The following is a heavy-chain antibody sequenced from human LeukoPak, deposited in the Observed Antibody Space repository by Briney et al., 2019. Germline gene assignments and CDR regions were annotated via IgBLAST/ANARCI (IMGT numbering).Heavy chain of an antibody. D-gene: IGHD3-22*01. J-gene: IGHJ4*02. Sequence: SETLSLTCAVYGGSFSGYYWSWIRQPPGKGLEWIGEINHSGSTNYNPSLKSRVTISVDTSKNQFSLKLSSVTAADTAVYYCAREENYYDSSGYHMTYDCWGQGTLVTVSS. CDR2: INHSGST. CDR3: AREENYYDSSGYHMTYDC. CDR1: GGSFSGYY. V-gene: IGHV4-34*01.